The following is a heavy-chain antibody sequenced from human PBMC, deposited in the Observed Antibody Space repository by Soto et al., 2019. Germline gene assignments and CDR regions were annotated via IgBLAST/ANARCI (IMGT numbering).Heavy chain of an antibody. CDR1: GGTFSNYV. CDR3: ARVVGALGHWFDP. V-gene: IGHV1-69*12. D-gene: IGHD1-26*01. Sequence: QVQLVQSGAELKKPGSSVKVSCKASGGTFSNYVINWVRQAPGQGLEWMGDIIPIFDTTHYAQNFQGRVTITADESTSTAYMELRSLRSDDTAVYYCARVVGALGHWFDPWGQGTLVTVSS. J-gene: IGHJ5*02. CDR2: IIPIFDTT.